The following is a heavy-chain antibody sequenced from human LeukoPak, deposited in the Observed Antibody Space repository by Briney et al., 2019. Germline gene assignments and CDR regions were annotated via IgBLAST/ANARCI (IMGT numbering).Heavy chain of an antibody. CDR2: IIPIFGTA. V-gene: IGHV1-69*13. CDR3: ARAGTTGNVGSDDAFDI. J-gene: IGHJ3*02. D-gene: IGHD1-1*01. Sequence: ASVKVSCKASGGTFSSYAISWVRHAPGQGLEWMGGIIPIFGTANYAQKFQGRVTITADESTSTAYMELSSLRSEDTAVYYCARAGTTGNVGSDDAFDIWGQGTMVTVSS. CDR1: GGTFSSYA.